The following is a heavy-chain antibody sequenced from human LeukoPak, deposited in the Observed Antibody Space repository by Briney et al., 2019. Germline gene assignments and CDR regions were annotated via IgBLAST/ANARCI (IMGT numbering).Heavy chain of an antibody. CDR2: IIPIFGTA. CDR3: ARRGGNWFDP. CDR1: GGTFSSYA. V-gene: IGHV1-69*13. J-gene: IGHJ5*02. D-gene: IGHD3-10*01. Sequence: ASVKVSCKASGGTFSSYAISWVRQAPGQGLEWMGGIIPIFGTANYAQKFQGRVTITADESTSTAYMELSSLRSEDTAMYYCARRGGNWFDPWGQGTLVTVSS.